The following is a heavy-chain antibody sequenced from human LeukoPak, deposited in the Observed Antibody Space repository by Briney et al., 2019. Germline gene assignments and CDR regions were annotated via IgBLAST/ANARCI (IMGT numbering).Heavy chain of an antibody. CDR1: GFTFSSYW. J-gene: IGHJ3*02. Sequence: GGSLRLSCAASGFTFSSYWMTWVRQAPGKGLEWVTNIKQDGSEKYYVDSVKGRFTISRDNAKNSLYLQTNSLRAEDTAVYYCARKTHVTGTYAFDIWGQGTVVTVSS. D-gene: IGHD6-19*01. V-gene: IGHV3-7*01. CDR2: IKQDGSEK. CDR3: ARKTHVTGTYAFDI.